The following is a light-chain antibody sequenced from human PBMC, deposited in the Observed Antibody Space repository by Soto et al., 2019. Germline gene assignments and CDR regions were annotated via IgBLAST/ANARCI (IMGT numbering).Light chain of an antibody. J-gene: IGKJ1*01. CDR1: QSVSSSF. CDR2: GAS. Sequence: EIVLTQSPGTLSLSPGERSTLSCMAIQSVSSSFLSWYQQKPGQAPRLLIYGASSRATGIPHRFSGSGSGTDFTLTISRLEPEDFAVYYCQQYGSSRTWTFGQGTQVDIK. CDR3: QQYGSSRTWT. V-gene: IGKV3-20*01.